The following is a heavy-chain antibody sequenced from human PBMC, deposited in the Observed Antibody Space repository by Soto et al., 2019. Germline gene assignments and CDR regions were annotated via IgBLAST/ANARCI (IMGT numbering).Heavy chain of an antibody. J-gene: IGHJ6*02. Sequence: QVQLVQSGAEVKKPGSSVKVSCKASGGTFSSYTISWVRQAPGQGLEWMGRIIPILGIANYAQKFQGRVTITVDKSTSTAYMELSSLRSEDTAVYYCARGPYPKGGSSWYLHYYYGMDVWGQGTTVTVSS. CDR1: GGTFSSYT. D-gene: IGHD6-13*01. V-gene: IGHV1-69*02. CDR3: ARGPYPKGGSSWYLHYYYGMDV. CDR2: IIPILGIA.